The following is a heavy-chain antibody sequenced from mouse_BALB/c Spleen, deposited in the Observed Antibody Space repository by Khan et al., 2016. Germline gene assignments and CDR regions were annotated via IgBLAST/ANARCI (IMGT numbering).Heavy chain of an antibody. CDR3: ARTARIKY. CDR2: ISYSGST. J-gene: IGHJ2*01. CDR1: GYSITSGYG. Sequence: EVELVESGPGLVKPSQSLSLTCTVTGYSITSGYGWKWIRQFPGNKREWMGCISYSGSTNYNPSLKNRSSINRGTSKNQIFLHLNSVTTEDTATYYCARTARIKYWGQGTTLTVSS. V-gene: IGHV3-2*02. D-gene: IGHD1-2*01.